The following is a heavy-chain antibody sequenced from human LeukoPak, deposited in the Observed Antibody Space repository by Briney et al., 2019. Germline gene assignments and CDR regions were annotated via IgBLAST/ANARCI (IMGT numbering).Heavy chain of an antibody. CDR1: GYTFTSYD. D-gene: IGHD3-22*01. J-gene: IGHJ4*02. CDR2: MNPNSGNT. V-gene: IGHV1-8*01. CDR3: ARRVASSGTPLGY. Sequence: ASVKVSCKASGYTFTSYDINWVRQATGQALEWMGWMNPNSGNTGYAQKFQGRVTMTRNTSINTAYMGVSSLRSEDTAVYYCARRVASSGTPLGYWGQGTLVTVSS.